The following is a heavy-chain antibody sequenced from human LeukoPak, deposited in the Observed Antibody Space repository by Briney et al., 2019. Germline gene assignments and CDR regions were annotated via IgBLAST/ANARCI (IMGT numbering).Heavy chain of an antibody. CDR3: ASDSSGYLDAFDI. CDR2: IYSGGST. J-gene: IGHJ3*02. D-gene: IGHD3-22*01. CDR1: GFTVSSNY. Sequence: QPGGSLRLSCAASGFTVSSNYMSWVRQAPGKGLEWVSVIYSGGSTYYADSVKGRFTISRDDSKNTLYLQMNSLRAEDTAVYYCASDSSGYLDAFDIWGQGTMVTVSS. V-gene: IGHV3-53*01.